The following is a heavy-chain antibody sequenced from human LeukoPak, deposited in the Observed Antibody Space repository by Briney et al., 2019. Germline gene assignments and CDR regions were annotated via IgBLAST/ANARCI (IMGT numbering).Heavy chain of an antibody. CDR3: ARAMAIFGVSYYYYYGMDV. V-gene: IGHV1-18*01. CDR2: ISAYNGNT. D-gene: IGHD3-3*01. J-gene: IGHJ6*02. Sequence: ASVKVSCKASGYTFTSYGISWVRQAPGQGLEWMGWISAYNGNTNYAQKLQGRVTMTTDTSTSTAYMELGSLRSDDTAVYYCARAMAIFGVSYYYYYGMDVWGQGTTVTVSS. CDR1: GYTFTSYG.